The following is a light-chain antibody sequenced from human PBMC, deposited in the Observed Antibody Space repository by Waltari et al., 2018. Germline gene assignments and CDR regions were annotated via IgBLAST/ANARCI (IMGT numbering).Light chain of an antibody. V-gene: IGKV3-11*01. CDR1: QSVNTY. CDR2: DAS. CDR3: QERSNWPGGS. J-gene: IGKJ4*01. Sequence: EILLTQSPATLSLSPGEIASLSCRASQSVNTYLAWYQQKPGQAPRLLIYDASNRATGIPARFVGSGSGTDFTLTISSLEAEDFAVYYCQERSNWPGGSFGGGTKVDIK.